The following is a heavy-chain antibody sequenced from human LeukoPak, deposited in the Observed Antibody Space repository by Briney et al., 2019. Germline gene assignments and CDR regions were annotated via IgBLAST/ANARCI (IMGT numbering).Heavy chain of an antibody. CDR3: AKIFGVVIINDAFDI. Sequence: PGGSLRLSCAAPGFTFSSYAMSWVRQAPGKGLEWVSAISGSGSSTYYADSVKGRFTISRDNSKNTLYLQMNSLRAEDTAVYYCAKIFGVVIINDAFDIWGQGTMVTVSS. D-gene: IGHD3-3*01. V-gene: IGHV3-23*01. CDR1: GFTFSSYA. CDR2: ISGSGSST. J-gene: IGHJ3*02.